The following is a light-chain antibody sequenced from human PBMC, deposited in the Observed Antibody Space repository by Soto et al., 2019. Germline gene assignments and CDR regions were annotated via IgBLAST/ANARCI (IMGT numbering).Light chain of an antibody. CDR3: QQHYNVPFT. CDR1: QSVFYSTTNKHY. Sequence: DIVMTQSPDSLAVSLGERATINCKASQSVFYSTTNKHYLSWYQQKPGRSPRLLISWVSIRESGVPDRFSGSGSGTEFTLTINNLQAEDVAVYYCQQHYNVPFTFGPGTKVDIK. V-gene: IGKV4-1*01. CDR2: WVS. J-gene: IGKJ3*01.